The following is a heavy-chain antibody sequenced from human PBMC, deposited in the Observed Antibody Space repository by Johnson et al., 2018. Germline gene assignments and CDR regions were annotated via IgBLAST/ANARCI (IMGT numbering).Heavy chain of an antibody. D-gene: IGHD1-26*01. J-gene: IGHJ6*02. CDR2: IYYSGST. CDR1: GGSISSHY. Sequence: QVQLQESGPGLVKPSETLSLTCTVSGGSISSHYWSWIRQPPGKGLEWLGYIYYSGSTNYNPSLKSRVTISVDTSKNQFSLKLSSVTAADTAVYYCARGGGADYYYGMDVWAKGPRSPSP. CDR3: ARGGGADYYYGMDV. V-gene: IGHV4-59*11.